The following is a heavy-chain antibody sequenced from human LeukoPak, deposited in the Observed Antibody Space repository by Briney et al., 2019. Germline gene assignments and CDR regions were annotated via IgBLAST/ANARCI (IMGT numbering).Heavy chain of an antibody. V-gene: IGHV1-18*01. CDR2: ISAYNGNT. J-gene: IGHJ4*02. CDR3: ARHPYSGSYHFDY. D-gene: IGHD1-26*01. Sequence: ASVKVSCKTSGYTFTNYGISWVRQAPGLGLEWMGWISAYNGNTNYAQKVQGRVTMTRDTSISTAYMELSRLTSDDTAVYYCARHPYSGSYHFDYWGQGTLVTVSS. CDR1: GYTFTNYG.